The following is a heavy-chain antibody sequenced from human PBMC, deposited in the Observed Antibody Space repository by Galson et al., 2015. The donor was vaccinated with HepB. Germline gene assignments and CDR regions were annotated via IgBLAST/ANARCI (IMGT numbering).Heavy chain of an antibody. CDR1: GFTFSGSA. J-gene: IGHJ4*02. V-gene: IGHV3-73*01. D-gene: IGHD6-13*01. CDR3: IRMADLSGYSST. CDR2: IRSKASNYAT. Sequence: CAASGFTFSGSAIDWVRQTSGKGLEWVGLIRSKASNYATAYAASLKGRFTISRDDSKNTAYLHMKSLKTEGTAVYYCIRMADLSGYSSTWGQGTLVTVSS.